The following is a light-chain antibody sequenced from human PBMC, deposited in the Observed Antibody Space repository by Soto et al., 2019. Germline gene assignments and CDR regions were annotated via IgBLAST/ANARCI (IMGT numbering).Light chain of an antibody. CDR1: QIVSNDF. J-gene: IGKJ1*01. CDR3: QQYGSSPPRT. CDR2: GAS. V-gene: IGKV3-20*01. Sequence: EIVLTQSPGILSLSPGERATLSCRASQIVSNDFLAWYQQKPGQAPRLLIYGASTRATDVPDRFSGSGSGADFTLSISRLEPEDFAVYYCQQYGSSPPRTFGQGTKVEMK.